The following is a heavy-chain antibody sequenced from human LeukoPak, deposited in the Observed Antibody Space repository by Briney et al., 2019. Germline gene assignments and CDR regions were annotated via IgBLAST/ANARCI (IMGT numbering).Heavy chain of an antibody. CDR1: GGSVNSGRYY. CDR3: ARGVVTDDYHMDV. J-gene: IGHJ6*03. V-gene: IGHV4-61*02. CDR2: LYTNDNT. Sequence: PSQTLSLTCTVAGGSVNSGRYYCTWIRQPAGKGLEWIGRLYTNDNTNYNPSLESRVSISLDTSKSQFYLQLTSVTAADTAVYVYARGVVTDDYHMDVWGKGTTVTVSS. D-gene: IGHD2-21*02.